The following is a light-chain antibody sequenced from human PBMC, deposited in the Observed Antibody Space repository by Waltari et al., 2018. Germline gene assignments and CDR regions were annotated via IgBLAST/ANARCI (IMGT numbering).Light chain of an antibody. J-gene: IGLJ3*02. V-gene: IGLV4-69*01. CDR3: QSWGTDIRV. CDR1: SGHSTYA. Sequence: QLVLTQSSSASASLGASVKLTCTLSSGHSTYAIAWHQQRPGQSPRYLMKVNSDGSYNKGDVIPDRFSGSSSRSERYLSISSLHSDDEADYHGQSWGTDIRVFGGRTKVTVL. CDR2: VNSDGSY.